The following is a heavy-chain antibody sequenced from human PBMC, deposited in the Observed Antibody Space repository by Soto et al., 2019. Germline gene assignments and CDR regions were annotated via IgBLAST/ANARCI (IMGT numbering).Heavy chain of an antibody. Sequence: EVHLVESGGGLVQPGRSLRLSCAAAGVTFSGHWMSWVRQAPGKGLEWVAHIKQDGSETFYVGSVKGRFTISRDNAKNSLTLQMNSLRAEETALYYCTRHRAFCRGTNFPGASIYYDYMDVWGNGTTVTVSS. J-gene: IGHJ6*03. CDR2: IKQDGSET. D-gene: IGHD2-2*01. CDR1: GVTFSGHW. V-gene: IGHV3-7*01. CDR3: TRHRAFCRGTNFPGASIYYDYMDV.